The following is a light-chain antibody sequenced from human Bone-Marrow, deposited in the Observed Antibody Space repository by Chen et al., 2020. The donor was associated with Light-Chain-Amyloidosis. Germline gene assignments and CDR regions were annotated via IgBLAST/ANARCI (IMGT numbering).Light chain of an antibody. V-gene: IGLV3-21*02. Sequence: SYVLTQPSSVSVAPGQTATIACGGNNIGSTSVHWYQQPPGQAPLLVVYDDSDRPSGIPERWSGSNSGNTATLTISRDEAGEEADDYCQVWDRSSDRPVFGGGTKLTVL. CDR3: QVWDRSSDRPV. J-gene: IGLJ3*02. CDR2: DDS. CDR1: NIGSTS.